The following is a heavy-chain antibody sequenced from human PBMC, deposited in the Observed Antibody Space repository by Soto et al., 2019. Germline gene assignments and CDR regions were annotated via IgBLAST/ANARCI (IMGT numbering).Heavy chain of an antibody. Sequence: PSEILSLTCTVSGGSISSGGYYWSWIRQHPGKGLEWIGYIYYSGSTYYNPSLKSRVTISVDTSKNQFSLKLSSVTAADTAVYYCARFIPGTGSDYWGQGTLVTVSS. J-gene: IGHJ4*02. CDR3: ARFIPGTGSDY. D-gene: IGHD1-20*01. CDR1: GGSISSGGYY. V-gene: IGHV4-31*03. CDR2: IYYSGST.